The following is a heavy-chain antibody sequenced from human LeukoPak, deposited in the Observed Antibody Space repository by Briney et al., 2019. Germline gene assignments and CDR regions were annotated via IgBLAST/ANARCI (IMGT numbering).Heavy chain of an antibody. Sequence: ASVKVSCKASGYTFTSYGISWVRQAPGQGLEWMGWISAYNGNTNYAQKLQGRVTMTTDTSTSTAYMELRSLRSDDTAVYYCARGRLLVGATINYYYYYMDVWGKGTTVTISS. D-gene: IGHD1-26*01. CDR2: ISAYNGNT. V-gene: IGHV1-18*01. CDR1: GYTFTSYG. J-gene: IGHJ6*03. CDR3: ARGRLLVGATINYYYYYMDV.